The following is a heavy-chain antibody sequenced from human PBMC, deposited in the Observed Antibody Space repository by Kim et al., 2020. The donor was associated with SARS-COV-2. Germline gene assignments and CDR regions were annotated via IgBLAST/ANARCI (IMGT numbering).Heavy chain of an antibody. CDR3: ARDRGLLWFGELLRGGDWFDP. Sequence: SQTLSLTCAISGDSVSSNSAAWNWIRQSPSRGLEWLGRTYYRSKWYNDYAVSVKSRITINPDTSKNQFSLQLNSVTPEDTAVYYCARDRGLLWFGELLRGGDWFDPWGQGTLVTVSS. CDR2: TYYRSKWYN. J-gene: IGHJ5*02. CDR1: GDSVSSNSAA. V-gene: IGHV6-1*01. D-gene: IGHD3-10*01.